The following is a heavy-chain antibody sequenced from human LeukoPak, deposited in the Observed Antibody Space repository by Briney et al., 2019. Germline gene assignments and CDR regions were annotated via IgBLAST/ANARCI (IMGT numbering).Heavy chain of an antibody. J-gene: IGHJ6*03. V-gene: IGHV3-21*01. D-gene: IGHD1-26*01. CDR3: ARLMWELPPHYYYMDV. CDR1: GFRLSSYS. CDR2: ISSSSSYI. Sequence: PWGSLRLSCAASGFRLSSYSMSWVRQAPGKGLEWVSSISSSSSYIYYADSVKGRFTISRDNAKNSLYLQMNSLRAEDTAVYYCARLMWELPPHYYYMDVWGKGTTVTISS.